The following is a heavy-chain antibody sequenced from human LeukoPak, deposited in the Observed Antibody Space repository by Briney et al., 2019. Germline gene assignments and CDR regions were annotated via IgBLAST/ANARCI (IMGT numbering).Heavy chain of an antibody. D-gene: IGHD5-18*01. CDR3: AKGRAMALI. CDR1: GFTFSNYD. V-gene: IGHV3-23*01. Sequence: GGSLRLSCATSGFTFSNYDMSWVRQAPGKGLEWVSGIRSSDFSSDYTESVKGRFTISRDNSKNMVYLQMNSLRVEDTAVYYCAKGRAMALIGGQGTPVTVSS. CDR2: IRSSDFSS. J-gene: IGHJ4*02.